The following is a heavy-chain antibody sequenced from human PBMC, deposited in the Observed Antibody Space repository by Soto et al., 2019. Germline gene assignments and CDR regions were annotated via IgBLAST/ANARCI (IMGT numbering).Heavy chain of an antibody. D-gene: IGHD2-21*01. J-gene: IGHJ4*01. V-gene: IGHV4-59*08. Sequence: SETLSHTCTVSGGSISSYYWSWIRQPPGKGLEWIGYIYYTGSTNYNPSLKSRVTISVDTSKKQFSLKLSSVTAADTAMYYCARALQYCSSASCSGGPQEVNDYRGQGTQVTV. CDR3: ARALQYCSSASCSGGPQEVNDY. CDR2: IYYTGST. CDR1: GGSISSYY.